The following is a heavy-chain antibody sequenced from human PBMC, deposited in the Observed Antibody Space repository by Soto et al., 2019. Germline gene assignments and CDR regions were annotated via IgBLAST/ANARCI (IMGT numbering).Heavy chain of an antibody. Sequence: SETLSLTCTVSGGSISSYYWSWIRQPPGKGLEWIGYIYYSGSTNYNPSLKSRVTISVDTSKNQFTLKLSSVTAADTAVYYCARQRVITFGGVIVNGPFDYWGQGTLVTVSS. V-gene: IGHV4-59*01. CDR2: IYYSGST. CDR1: GGSISSYY. J-gene: IGHJ4*02. CDR3: ARQRVITFGGVIVNGPFDY. D-gene: IGHD3-16*02.